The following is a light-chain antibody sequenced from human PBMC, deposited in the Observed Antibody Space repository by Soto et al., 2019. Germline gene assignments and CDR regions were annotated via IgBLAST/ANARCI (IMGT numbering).Light chain of an antibody. Sequence: DIQMTQSPSSLSASVGDRVTITCRASQSISSSLNWYQQKLGKAPKLLIYAASSLQGGVPSRFSGSGSGTDFTLTIISLQSEDFATYYCQQSYSSPLTFGGGTKVAIK. J-gene: IGKJ4*01. V-gene: IGKV1-39*01. CDR2: AAS. CDR3: QQSYSSPLT. CDR1: QSISSS.